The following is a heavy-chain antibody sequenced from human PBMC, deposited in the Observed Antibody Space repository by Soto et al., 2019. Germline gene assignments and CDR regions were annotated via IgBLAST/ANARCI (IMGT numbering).Heavy chain of an antibody. CDR2: IYYSGST. D-gene: IGHD5-12*01. CDR3: ARLLRHNYYGMDV. Sequence: QLQLQESGPGLVKPSETLSLTCTVSGGSISSSSYYWGWIRQPPGKGLEWIGSIYYSGSTYYNPSLKIRGTITVDTSKNKFSLKLSSVTAADTAVYYCARLLRHNYYGMDVWGQGTTVTVSS. J-gene: IGHJ6*02. CDR1: GGSISSSSYY. V-gene: IGHV4-39*01.